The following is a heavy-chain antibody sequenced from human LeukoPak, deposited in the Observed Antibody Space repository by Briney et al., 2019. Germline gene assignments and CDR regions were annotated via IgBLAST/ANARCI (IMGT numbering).Heavy chain of an antibody. Sequence: GGSLRLSCAASGFTFSSYAMSWVRQAPGKGLEWVSTISGSGDSTYYADSVKGRFTISRDNSKNPLYLQMNSLRAEDTAVYYCAKGGTYYYDSSGYYTFDHWGQGTLVTVSS. J-gene: IGHJ4*02. CDR2: ISGSGDST. V-gene: IGHV3-23*01. D-gene: IGHD3-22*01. CDR1: GFTFSSYA. CDR3: AKGGTYYYDSSGYYTFDH.